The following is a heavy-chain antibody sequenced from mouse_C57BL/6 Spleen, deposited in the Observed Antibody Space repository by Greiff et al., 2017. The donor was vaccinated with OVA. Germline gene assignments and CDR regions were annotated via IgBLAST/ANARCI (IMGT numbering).Heavy chain of an antibody. CDR3: ARKGYGNYVWYFDV. Sequence: VMLVESGPGLVAPSQSLSITCTVSGFSLTSYAISWVRQPPGKGLEWLGVIWTGGGTNYNSALKSRLSISKDNSKSQVFLKMNSLQTDDTARYYCARKGYGNYVWYFDVWGTGTTVTVSS. D-gene: IGHD2-1*01. V-gene: IGHV2-9-1*01. CDR1: GFSLTSYA. CDR2: IWTGGGT. J-gene: IGHJ1*03.